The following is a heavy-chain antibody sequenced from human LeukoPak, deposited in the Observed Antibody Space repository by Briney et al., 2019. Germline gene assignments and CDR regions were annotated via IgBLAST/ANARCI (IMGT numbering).Heavy chain of an antibody. CDR3: ATRRVPAASSYYFDY. CDR2: ISGSGGST. V-gene: IGHV3-23*01. J-gene: IGHJ4*02. D-gene: IGHD2-2*01. CDR1: GGSISSYY. Sequence: ETLSLTCTVSGGSISSYYWSWVRQAPGKGLEWVSAISGSGGSTYYADSVKGRFTISRDNSKNTLYLQMNSLRAEDTAVYYCATRRVPAASSYYFDYWGQGTLVTVSS.